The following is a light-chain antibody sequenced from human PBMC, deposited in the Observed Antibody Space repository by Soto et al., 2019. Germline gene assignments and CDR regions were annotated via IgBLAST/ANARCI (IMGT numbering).Light chain of an antibody. J-gene: IGKJ1*01. CDR3: QQYNEWPLWT. Sequence: EIVLTQSPATLSVSPGDRATLSCRASQSVSNNLAWFQQKPGQAPSLLIYGASTRATGVPARFSGSGSGTEFTLTISSLQSEDFAIYYCQQYNEWPLWTFGQWTKVEIK. CDR2: GAS. CDR1: QSVSNN. V-gene: IGKV3-15*01.